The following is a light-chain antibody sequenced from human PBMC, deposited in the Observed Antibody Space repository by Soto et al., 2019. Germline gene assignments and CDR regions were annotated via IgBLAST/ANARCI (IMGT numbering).Light chain of an antibody. J-gene: IGKJ5*01. Sequence: VLTQYPGTLSLYPGERAPFSCRASQSVSSSYLAWYQQKPGQAPRLLIYGASSRATGIPDRFSGSGSGTAFTLTIIRLQHADFAVYYCQQYCSSAPSTFGQGTRLEIK. V-gene: IGKV3-20*01. CDR3: QQYCSSAPST. CDR2: GAS. CDR1: QSVSSSY.